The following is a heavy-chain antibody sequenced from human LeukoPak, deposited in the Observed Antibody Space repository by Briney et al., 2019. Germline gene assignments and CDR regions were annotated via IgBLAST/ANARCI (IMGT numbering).Heavy chain of an antibody. CDR2: ISYDGSNK. Sequence: PGRSLRLSCAASGFTFSSYAMHWVRQAPGKGLEWVAVISYDGSNKYYADSVKGRFTISRDNSKNTLYLQMNSLRAEDTAVYYCAKSPMYTSTWPGHAFDIWGQGTMVTVSS. D-gene: IGHD6-13*01. CDR1: GFTFSSYA. CDR3: AKSPMYTSTWPGHAFDI. V-gene: IGHV3-30-3*02. J-gene: IGHJ3*02.